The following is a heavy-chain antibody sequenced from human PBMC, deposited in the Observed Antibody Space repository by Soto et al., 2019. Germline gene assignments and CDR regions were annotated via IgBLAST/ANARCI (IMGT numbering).Heavy chain of an antibody. CDR2: IYPDDSDT. CDR1: GYDFTTYW. D-gene: IGHD3-22*01. Sequence: GESLKISCQGSGYDFTTYWIGWVRQMPGKGLEWMGIIYPDDSDTRYSPSFQGHVTISVDKSINTAYLQWSSLRASDTAMYYCARPTNSFYFDSSGFLYWGQGTRVTVSS. J-gene: IGHJ4*02. V-gene: IGHV5-51*01. CDR3: ARPTNSFYFDSSGFLY.